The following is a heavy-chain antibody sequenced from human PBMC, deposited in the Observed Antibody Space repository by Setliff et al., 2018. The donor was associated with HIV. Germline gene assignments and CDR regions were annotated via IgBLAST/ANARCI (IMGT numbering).Heavy chain of an antibody. CDR2: IFHSGST. CDR1: GASFSDYY. D-gene: IGHD5-18*01. Sequence: PSETLSLTCAVYGASFSDYYWSWIRQPPGKGLEWIGEIFHSGSTTYNPSLKSRVTISVDTSKKQFSLKLSSVTAADTAVYYCARRGGYSYGYMDVWGKGTTVTVSS. J-gene: IGHJ6*03. CDR3: ARRGGYSYGYMDV. V-gene: IGHV4-34*12.